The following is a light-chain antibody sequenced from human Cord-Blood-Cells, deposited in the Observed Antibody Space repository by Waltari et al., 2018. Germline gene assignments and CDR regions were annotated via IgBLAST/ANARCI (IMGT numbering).Light chain of an antibody. Sequence: EIVMTQSPATLSVSPGERATISCRASQSVSSNLAWYQQKPGQAHRLLIYGAATRATCIPARFSGSWAGAVFTLSISSLQSEDFAVYYCQQYNNWPPWTFGQWTKVEIK. CDR3: QQYNNWPPWT. CDR2: GAA. J-gene: IGKJ1*01. CDR1: QSVSSN. V-gene: IGKV3-15*01.